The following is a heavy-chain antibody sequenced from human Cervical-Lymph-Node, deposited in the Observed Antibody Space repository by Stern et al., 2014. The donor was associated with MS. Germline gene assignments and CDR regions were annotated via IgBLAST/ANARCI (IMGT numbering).Heavy chain of an antibody. CDR1: GFAFNIYG. CDR2: INGGSSYI. J-gene: IGHJ6*02. CDR3: ARVYDFRHGMDV. D-gene: IGHD3-3*01. Sequence: EVQLVQSGGGLVKPGGSLRLSCAASGFAFNIYGMNWVRQAPGKGLEWVSYINGGSSYIYYADSVKGRFTISRDNDKNSLYLQMSSLRAEDMAVYYCARVYDFRHGMDVWGQGTTVTVSS. V-gene: IGHV3-21*01.